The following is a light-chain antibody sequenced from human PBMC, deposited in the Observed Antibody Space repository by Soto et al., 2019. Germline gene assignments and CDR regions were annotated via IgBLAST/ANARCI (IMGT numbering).Light chain of an antibody. CDR3: QQYNTWPPLT. J-gene: IGKJ4*01. Sequence: EIVMTQSPATLSVSPGERATLSCRTSQSVSSNLAWYQQEPGQPPRLLIYDASTRATGIPARFGGSGSGTEFTLTISSLHSEDFAVYYCQQYNTWPPLTFGGGTKVEIK. V-gene: IGKV3-15*01. CDR1: QSVSSN. CDR2: DAS.